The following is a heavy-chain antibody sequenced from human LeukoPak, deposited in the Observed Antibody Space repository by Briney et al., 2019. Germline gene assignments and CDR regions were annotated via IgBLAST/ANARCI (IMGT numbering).Heavy chain of an antibody. Sequence: ASETLSLTCAVYGGSFSGYYWSWIRQPPGKGLEWIGEINHSGGTNYNPSLKSRVTISVDTSKNQFSLKLSSVTAADTAMYYCTRAYNYDSSGYAWGQGTLITVSS. CDR1: GGSFSGYY. CDR3: TRAYNYDSSGYA. J-gene: IGHJ5*02. D-gene: IGHD3-22*01. V-gene: IGHV4-34*01. CDR2: INHSGGT.